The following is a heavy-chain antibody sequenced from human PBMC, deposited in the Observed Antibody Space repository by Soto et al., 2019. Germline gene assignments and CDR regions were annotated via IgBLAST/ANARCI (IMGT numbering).Heavy chain of an antibody. D-gene: IGHD3-3*01. J-gene: IGHJ6*02. CDR3: ARDSRITIFGVVTPGSGMDV. CDR1: GFTFSSYS. Sequence: GGSLRLSCAASGFTFSSYSMNWVRQAPGKGLEWVSFIWYNGSNKYYADSVKGRFTTSRDNSKNTLYLQMNSLRAEDTAVYYCARDSRITIFGVVTPGSGMDVWGQGTTVTVSS. CDR2: IWYNGSNK. V-gene: IGHV3-33*08.